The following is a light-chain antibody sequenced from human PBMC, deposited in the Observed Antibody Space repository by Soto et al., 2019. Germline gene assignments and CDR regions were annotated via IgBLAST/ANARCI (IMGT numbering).Light chain of an antibody. CDR1: QRVSSY. J-gene: IGKJ4*01. CDR2: ESS. CDR3: QQRSNWPSS. V-gene: IGKV3-11*01. Sequence: DIVLTQSPATLSLSPGERAALSCRARQRVSSYLAWYQQKPGQAPRLLIYESSKRAPGIPLRFSGSGSGTDFPRTISSVEPEDFAVYYCQQRSNWPSSFGGGTKVEVK.